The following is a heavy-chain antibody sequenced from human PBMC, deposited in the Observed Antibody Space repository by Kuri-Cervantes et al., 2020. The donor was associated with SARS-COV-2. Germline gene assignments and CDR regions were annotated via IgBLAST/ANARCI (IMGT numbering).Heavy chain of an antibody. J-gene: IGHJ6*03. CDR3: ARAHGSGSFYHYFYYYMDV. V-gene: IGHV3-21*01. CDR1: GFTFSYEN. D-gene: IGHD3-10*01. CDR2: ISSDSRYI. Sequence: GESLKISCEDSGFTFSYENMNWVRQAPGKGLEWVSSISSDSRYIFYADSVKGRFTISRDNAKSSLFLEMNRLRVEDTAVYYCARAHGSGSFYHYFYYYMDVWGKGTTVTVSS.